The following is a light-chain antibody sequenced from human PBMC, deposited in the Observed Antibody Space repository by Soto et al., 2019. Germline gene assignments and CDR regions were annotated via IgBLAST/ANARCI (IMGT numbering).Light chain of an antibody. CDR3: QQSNNWPKT. V-gene: IGKV3-15*01. J-gene: IGKJ1*01. Sequence: EIVMTQSPATLSVSPGETATLSCRASQSVNSNLAWYQQKPGQAPRLLISDASTRAAGLPARFSGSGSGTEFTLTISSLLSEDFAVYFCQQSNNWPKTFGQGTKVDI. CDR2: DAS. CDR1: QSVNSN.